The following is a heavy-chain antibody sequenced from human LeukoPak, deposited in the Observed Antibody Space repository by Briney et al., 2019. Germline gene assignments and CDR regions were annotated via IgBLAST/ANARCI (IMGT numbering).Heavy chain of an antibody. Sequence: QSGGSLRLSCAASGFTFSSYGVHWVRQAPGKGLEWVAVISYDGSNKYYADSVKGRFTISRDNSKNTLYLQMNSLRAEDTAVYYCAKDRPYCSSTSCPLGGMDVWGQGTTVTVSS. CDR1: GFTFSSYG. CDR3: AKDRPYCSSTSCPLGGMDV. D-gene: IGHD2-2*01. V-gene: IGHV3-30*18. CDR2: ISYDGSNK. J-gene: IGHJ6*02.